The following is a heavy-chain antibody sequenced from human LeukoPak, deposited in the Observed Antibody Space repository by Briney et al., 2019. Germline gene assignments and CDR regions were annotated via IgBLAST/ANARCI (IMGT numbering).Heavy chain of an antibody. CDR3: ARDPPITYDFWSGYYREDWFDP. Sequence: PGGSLRLSCAASGFTFSDYYMSWIRQAPGKGLEWVSYISSSGSTIYYADSVKGRFTISRDNAKNSLYLQMNSLRAEDTAVHYCARDPPITYDFWSGYYREDWFDPWGQGTLVTVSS. J-gene: IGHJ5*02. CDR2: ISSSGSTI. CDR1: GFTFSDYY. D-gene: IGHD3-3*01. V-gene: IGHV3-11*01.